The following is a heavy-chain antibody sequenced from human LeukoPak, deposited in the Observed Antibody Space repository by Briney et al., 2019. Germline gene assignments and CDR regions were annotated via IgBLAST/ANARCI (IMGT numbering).Heavy chain of an antibody. Sequence: SETLSLTCTVSGGSISSYYWSWIRQPPGKGLEWIGYIYYSGSTNYNPSLKSRVTISVDTSKNQFSLKLSSVTAADTAVYYCARGMRFGGFFFGYWGQGTLVTVSS. CDR2: IYYSGST. D-gene: IGHD3-10*01. CDR3: ARGMRFGGFFFGY. CDR1: GGSISSYY. J-gene: IGHJ4*02. V-gene: IGHV4-59*01.